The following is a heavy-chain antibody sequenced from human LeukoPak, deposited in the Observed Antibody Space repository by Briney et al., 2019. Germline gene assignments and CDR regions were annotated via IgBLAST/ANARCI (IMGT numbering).Heavy chain of an antibody. V-gene: IGHV4-31*03. CDR2: IYYSGST. CDR3: ARGPSVAAHLDY. D-gene: IGHD5-12*01. J-gene: IGHJ4*02. CDR1: GGSISSGGYY. Sequence: PSETPSLTCTVSGGSISSGGYYWSWIRQHPGKGLEWIGYIYYSGSTYYNPSLKSRVTISVDMSKNQFSLNLSSVTAADTAVYYCARGPSVAAHLDYWGQGTPVTVTS.